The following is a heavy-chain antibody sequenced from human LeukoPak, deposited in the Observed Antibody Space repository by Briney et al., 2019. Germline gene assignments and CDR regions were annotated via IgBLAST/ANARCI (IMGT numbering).Heavy chain of an antibody. J-gene: IGHJ5*02. CDR2: MYDGKNT. D-gene: IGHD3-3*01. CDR1: GGSISNNSHY. Sequence: SETLSLTCTVSGGSISNNSHYWGWIRQPPGKGLEWIGSMYDGKNTYSNRSLKIRVTISVDASKNQFSLKLSSVTAADTAVYYCARDVENQPTSAPFWSGYCGFDPWGQGTLVTVSS. V-gene: IGHV4-39*07. CDR3: ARDVENQPTSAPFWSGYCGFDP.